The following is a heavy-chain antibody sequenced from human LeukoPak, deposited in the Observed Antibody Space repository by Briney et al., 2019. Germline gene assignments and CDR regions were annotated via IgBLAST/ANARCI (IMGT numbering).Heavy chain of an antibody. CDR1: GGSISSYY. D-gene: IGHD6-19*01. Sequence: SETLSLTCTVSGGSISSYYWSWIRQPAGKGLEWIGRIYISGTTDYNLSLKSRITISMDTSKNQFSLEMSSVTAADTAIYYCTRGWSSGGAFDIWGQGTMVTVSS. V-gene: IGHV4-4*07. CDR2: IYISGTT. J-gene: IGHJ3*02. CDR3: TRGWSSGGAFDI.